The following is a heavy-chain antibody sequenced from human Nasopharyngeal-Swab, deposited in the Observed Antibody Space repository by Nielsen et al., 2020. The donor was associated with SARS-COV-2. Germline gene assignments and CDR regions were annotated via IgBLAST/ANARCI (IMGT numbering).Heavy chain of an antibody. CDR2: IHDSGTS. Sequence: RQAPGKGLEWIGFIHDSGTSYYNPSLKSRATMAVDTSKNQISLKLGSVTAADTAVFYCAGGGYDYSFDWWGQGTLVTVSS. D-gene: IGHD5-12*01. J-gene: IGHJ4*02. CDR3: AGGGYDYSFDW. V-gene: IGHV4-59*01.